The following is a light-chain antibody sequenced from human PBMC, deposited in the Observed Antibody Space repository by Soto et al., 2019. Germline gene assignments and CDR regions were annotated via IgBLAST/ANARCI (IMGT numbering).Light chain of an antibody. CDR1: SSNIGTNT. V-gene: IGLV1-44*01. Sequence: QSVLIQPPSASGTPGQRVTISCSGSSSNIGTNTVNWYQQLPGTAPKLLIYSNNQRPSGVPDRVSGSKSGTSASLAISGLQSEDEADYYCAAWDDSLNGVVFGGGTQLTVL. J-gene: IGLJ2*01. CDR3: AAWDDSLNGVV. CDR2: SNN.